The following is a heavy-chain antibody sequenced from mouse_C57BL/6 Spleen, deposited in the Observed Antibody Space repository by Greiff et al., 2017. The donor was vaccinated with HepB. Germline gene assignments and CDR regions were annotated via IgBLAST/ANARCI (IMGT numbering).Heavy chain of an antibody. Sequence: QVQLQQPGAELVMPGASVKLSCKASGYTFTSYWMHWVKQRPGQGLEWIGEIDPSDSYTNYNQKFKGKSTLTVDKSSSTAYMQLSSLTSEDSAVYYCARSERGVYYFDYWGQGTTRTVSS. CDR1: GYTFTSYW. J-gene: IGHJ2*01. CDR2: IDPSDSYT. V-gene: IGHV1-69*01. CDR3: ARSERGVYYFDY.